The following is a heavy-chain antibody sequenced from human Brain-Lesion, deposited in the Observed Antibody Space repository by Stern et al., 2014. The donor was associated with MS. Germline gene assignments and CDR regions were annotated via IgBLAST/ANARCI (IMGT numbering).Heavy chain of an antibody. CDR3: ARHQLGYGYAYLRY. CDR2: VYYSGNT. Sequence: VQLVESGPGLVKPSDTLSLTCSVSGDSLSSSTFYWGWIRQPPGKGPEWIGSVYYSGNTYYHPSLKSPVTIFVDTSKNQFSLRLPSVTAADTAVYYCARHQLGYGYAYLRYWGQGTLVTVSS. J-gene: IGHJ4*02. V-gene: IGHV4-39*01. D-gene: IGHD5-18*01. CDR1: GDSLSSSTFY.